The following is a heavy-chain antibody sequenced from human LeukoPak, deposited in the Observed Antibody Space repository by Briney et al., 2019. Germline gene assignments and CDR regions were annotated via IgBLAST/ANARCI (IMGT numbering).Heavy chain of an antibody. CDR3: ARAPVRYYDSSGSKDY. Sequence: ETLSLTCAVYGGSFSGNYWSWIRQAPGKGLEWVSSISSSSSYIYYADSVKGRFTISRDNAKNSLYLQMNSLRAEDTAVYYCARAPVRYYDSSGSKDYWGQGTLVTVSS. CDR1: GGSFSGNY. D-gene: IGHD3-22*01. J-gene: IGHJ4*02. V-gene: IGHV3-21*01. CDR2: ISSSSSYI.